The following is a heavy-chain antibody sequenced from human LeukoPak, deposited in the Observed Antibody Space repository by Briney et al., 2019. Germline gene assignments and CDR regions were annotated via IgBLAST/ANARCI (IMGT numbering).Heavy chain of an antibody. J-gene: IGHJ5*02. CDR1: GLTVSSIY. CDR2: IYNDGNT. CDR3: AGDTHSSNWYDH. Sequence: SGGSLRLSCAVSGLTVSSIYMSWVRQAPGKGLEWVSFIYNDGNTYYADSMKGRFSISRDSSRNTLYLQMNSLRVEDTAVYYCAGDTHSSNWYDHWGQGTLVTVSS. D-gene: IGHD6-13*01. V-gene: IGHV3-53*01.